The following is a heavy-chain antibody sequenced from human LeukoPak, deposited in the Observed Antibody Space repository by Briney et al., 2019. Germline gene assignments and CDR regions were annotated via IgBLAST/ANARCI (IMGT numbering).Heavy chain of an antibody. CDR3: ARRLRGGWWFDP. Sequence: ASVKVSCKASGYTFTSYDINWVRQATGQRLEWMGGMNPNSGNTGYAQKFQGRVTMTRNTSIRTAYMALSSLRSEDTAVYDCARRLRGGWWFDPWGQGTLVTVSS. CDR1: GYTFTSYD. CDR2: MNPNSGNT. V-gene: IGHV1-8*01. D-gene: IGHD4-17*01. J-gene: IGHJ5*02.